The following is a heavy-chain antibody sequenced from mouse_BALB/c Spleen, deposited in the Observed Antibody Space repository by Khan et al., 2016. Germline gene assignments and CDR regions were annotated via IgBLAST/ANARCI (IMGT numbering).Heavy chain of an antibody. CDR1: GFTFSSFG. CDR2: ISSGSSTI. D-gene: IGHD2-4*01. Sequence: EVELVESGGGLVQPGGSRKLSCAASGFTFSSFGMHWVRQAPEKGLEWVAYISSGSSTIYYADTVKGRATISRDKPKNTLFLQMTSLRSEDTAMDDCARSTMITTIAYWGQGTLVTVSA. J-gene: IGHJ3*01. CDR3: ARSTMITTIAY. V-gene: IGHV5-17*02.